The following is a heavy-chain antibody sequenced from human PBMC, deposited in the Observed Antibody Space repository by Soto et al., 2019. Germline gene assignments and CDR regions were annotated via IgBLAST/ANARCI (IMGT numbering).Heavy chain of an antibody. Sequence: SEALSLTCAVYGGFLSESYWTWIRQPPGKGLEWIGEINHVGGTNYNPSLKSRVTMSVDTSQNQFSLRLISVTAADTAMYFCVRIRYQLPSSVLWLDPWGQGTPVTVSS. V-gene: IGHV4-34*01. CDR2: INHVGGT. J-gene: IGHJ5*02. D-gene: IGHD3-16*01. CDR3: VRIRYQLPSSVLWLDP. CDR1: GGFLSESY.